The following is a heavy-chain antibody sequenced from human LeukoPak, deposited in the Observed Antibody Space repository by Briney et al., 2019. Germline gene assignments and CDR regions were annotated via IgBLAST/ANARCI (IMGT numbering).Heavy chain of an antibody. CDR3: ARDHCSGGSCLDY. Sequence: GGSLRLSCAASGFTFSSYSMNWVRQAPGKGLEWVSSISSSSTYIYYADSVKGRFTISRDNSKNTLYLQMNSLRAEDTAVYYCARDHCSGGSCLDYWGQGTLVTVSS. CDR2: ISSSSTYI. J-gene: IGHJ4*02. CDR1: GFTFSSYS. D-gene: IGHD2-15*01. V-gene: IGHV3-21*01.